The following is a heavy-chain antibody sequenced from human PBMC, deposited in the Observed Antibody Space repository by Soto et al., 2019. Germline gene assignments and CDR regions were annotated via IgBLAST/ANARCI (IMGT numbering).Heavy chain of an antibody. Sequence: QVQLQESGPGLVKPSQTLSLTCTVSGGSISSGDYYWSWIRQPPGKGMEWIGYIYYSGSTYYNPSLKSRVTRSVDTSTNQFSLKLSSVTAADTAVYYCARDRARSYYYSGMDVWGQGNTVTVSS. CDR3: ARDRARSYYYSGMDV. D-gene: IGHD3-10*01. V-gene: IGHV4-30-4*01. CDR2: IYYSGST. J-gene: IGHJ6*02. CDR1: GGSISSGDYY.